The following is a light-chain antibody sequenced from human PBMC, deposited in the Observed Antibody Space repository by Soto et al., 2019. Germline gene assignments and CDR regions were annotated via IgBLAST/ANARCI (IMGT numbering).Light chain of an antibody. V-gene: IGKV1-5*01. CDR1: LSRGSW. J-gene: IGKJ1*01. CDR3: QSGT. Sequence: DTPMTQSPSTLSASVGDRVTITCRTSLSRGSWLAWYQQKPRKAPKLLIYDGTTLDSGVPARFSGSESDTEFTLTINSLHSDDFAYYYCQSGTFGQGTKVDIK. CDR2: DGT.